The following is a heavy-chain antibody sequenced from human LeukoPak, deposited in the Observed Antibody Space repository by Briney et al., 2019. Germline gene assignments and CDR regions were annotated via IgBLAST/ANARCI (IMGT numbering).Heavy chain of an antibody. J-gene: IGHJ1*01. CDR1: GVSISSSNSY. CDR3: ARGGDTSGHYYFEYFHH. Sequence: SETLSLTCTVSGVSISSSNSYWGWIRQPPGKGLEWIGSIYYSGNTYYNASLKSQVSISIDTSKNHFSLKLSSVTAADTAVYYCARGGDTSGHYYFEYFHHWGQGTLVAVSS. CDR2: IYYSGNT. D-gene: IGHD3-22*01. V-gene: IGHV4-39*02.